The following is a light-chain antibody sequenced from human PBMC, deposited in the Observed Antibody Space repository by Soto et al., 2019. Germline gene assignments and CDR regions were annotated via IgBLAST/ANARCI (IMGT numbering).Light chain of an antibody. CDR2: DAS. J-gene: IGKJ3*01. CDR3: QQHDNLLFT. V-gene: IGKV1-33*01. Sequence: DIQMTQSPSSLSASVGDRVTITCQASQDIRNSLNWYQQKPGKAPKLLIYDASNLETGVPSRFSGSGSGTDFTFTISSLQPEDFATYYCQQHDNLLFTFGPGTKVDIK. CDR1: QDIRNS.